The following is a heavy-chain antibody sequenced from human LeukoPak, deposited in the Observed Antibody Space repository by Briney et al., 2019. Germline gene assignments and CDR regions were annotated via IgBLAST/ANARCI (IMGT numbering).Heavy chain of an antibody. D-gene: IGHD2-15*01. CDR3: AKAPYCSASSCYPDY. CDR1: GFNFNNYG. V-gene: IGHV3-30*02. J-gene: IGHJ4*02. CDR2: IRYDGSNK. Sequence: GGPLRLSCAASGFNFNNYGMHWVRQAPGKGLEWMAFIRYDGSNKYYADSVQGRFTISRDNPKNTLYLQMNSLRAEDTALYYCAKAPYCSASSCYPDYWGQGTLVTVS.